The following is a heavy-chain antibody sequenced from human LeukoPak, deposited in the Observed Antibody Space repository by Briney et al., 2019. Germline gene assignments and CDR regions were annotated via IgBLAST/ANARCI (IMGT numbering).Heavy chain of an antibody. J-gene: IGHJ4*02. Sequence: SAPTLSNPTPALTLTCTFSGFSLSTSREGVGWIRQPPGKALEWLAFIYGSEDKRYSPCLKSRLNITKDTSKNLVVLTMTNKDPVDTATYYCARTISVVRGIIRENDFWGQGTLVIVSS. D-gene: IGHD3-10*01. CDR3: ARTISVVRGIIRENDF. V-gene: IGHV2-5*01. CDR1: GFSLSTSREG. CDR2: IYGSEDK.